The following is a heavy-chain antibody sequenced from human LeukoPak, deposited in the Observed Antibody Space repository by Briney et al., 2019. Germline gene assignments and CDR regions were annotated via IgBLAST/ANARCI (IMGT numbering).Heavy chain of an antibody. CDR1: GGSISSGSYY. Sequence: SQTLSLTCTVSGGSISSGSYYWSWIRQPAGKGLEWIGRIYTSGSTNYNPSLKSRVTISVDTSKNQFSLKLSSVAAADTAVYYCAREKGSSGWTSYYYYYMDVWGKGTTVTASS. CDR3: AREKGSSGWTSYYYYYMDV. D-gene: IGHD6-19*01. CDR2: IYTSGST. J-gene: IGHJ6*03. V-gene: IGHV4-61*02.